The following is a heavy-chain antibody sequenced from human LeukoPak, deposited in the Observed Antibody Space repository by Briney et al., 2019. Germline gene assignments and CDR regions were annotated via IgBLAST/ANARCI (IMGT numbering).Heavy chain of an antibody. CDR1: SGSISTSNYY. CDR3: ARREWGYAVSV. J-gene: IGHJ6*04. V-gene: IGHV4-39*07. Sequence: PSETLSLTCTVSSGSISTSNYYWGWVRQPPGKALEWIGNIFYSGSTYYSPSLKSRVTISLDTSRNQFSLKLSSVTAADTAVYYCARREWGYAVSVWGKGTTITVSS. D-gene: IGHD2-2*01. CDR2: IFYSGST.